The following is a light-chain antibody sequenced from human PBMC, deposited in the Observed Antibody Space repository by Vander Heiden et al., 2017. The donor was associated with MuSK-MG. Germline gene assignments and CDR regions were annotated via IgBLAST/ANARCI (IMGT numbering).Light chain of an antibody. CDR2: GNP. CDR1: SPNIRAGYD. V-gene: IGLV1-40*01. J-gene: IGLJ2*01. Sequence: QSVLTQPPSVSGAPGQRVTISCAGSSPNIRAGYDVHWYQQLPGTAPKLLIYGNPYRPSGVPDRFSGSKSGTSASLAITGLQAEDEADYYCQSYDSSLSNSVVFGGGTKLTVL. CDR3: QSYDSSLSNSVV.